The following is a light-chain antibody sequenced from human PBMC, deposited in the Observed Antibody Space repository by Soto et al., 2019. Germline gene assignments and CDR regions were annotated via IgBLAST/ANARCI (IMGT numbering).Light chain of an antibody. V-gene: IGLV2-14*01. CDR1: SSDVGGYKF. CDR3: GSYTGSIYV. Sequence: PALAQPASVSGSPGQSITISCTGTSSDVGGYKFVSWYQQHPGKAPKLMIYEVSNRPSGVSSRFSGSKSGNTASLTISGLQAEDEADYYCGSYTGSIYVFGPGTKVTVL. CDR2: EVS. J-gene: IGLJ1*01.